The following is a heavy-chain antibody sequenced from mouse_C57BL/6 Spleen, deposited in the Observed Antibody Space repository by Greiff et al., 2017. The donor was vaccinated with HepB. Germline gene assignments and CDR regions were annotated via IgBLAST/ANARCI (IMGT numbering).Heavy chain of an antibody. Sequence: EVQGVESGGGLVQPGGSLSLSCAASGFTFTDYYMSWVRQPPGKALEWLGFIRNKANGYTTEYSASVKGRFTISRDNSQSILYLQMNALRAEDSATYYCARWGYYGDFDYWGQGTTLTVSS. D-gene: IGHD1-1*02. J-gene: IGHJ2*01. CDR2: IRNKANGYTT. V-gene: IGHV7-3*01. CDR1: GFTFTDYY. CDR3: ARWGYYGDFDY.